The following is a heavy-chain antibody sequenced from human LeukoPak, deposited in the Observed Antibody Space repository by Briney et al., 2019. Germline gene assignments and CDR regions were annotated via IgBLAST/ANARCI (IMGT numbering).Heavy chain of an antibody. CDR1: GGSFRGYY. V-gene: IGHV4-34*01. D-gene: IGHD1/OR15-1a*01. CDR2: INHRGST. J-gene: IGHJ4*02. CDR3: LVTTRSRGFDY. Sequence: SETLSPACAVYGGSFRGYYWSWVRQFPGKGLEWIGEINHRGSTNYNPSLKSRIALSVDTSKSQFSLKLSSVTAADTAVYYCLVTTRSRGFDYWGQGTLVTVSS.